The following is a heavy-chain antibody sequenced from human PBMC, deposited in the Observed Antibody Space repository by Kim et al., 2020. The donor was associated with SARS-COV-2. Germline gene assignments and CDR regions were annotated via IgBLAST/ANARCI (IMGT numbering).Heavy chain of an antibody. D-gene: IGHD6-13*01. V-gene: IGHV6-1*01. CDR1: GDSVSSNSAA. CDR2: TYYRSKWYN. Sequence: SQTLSLTCAISGDSVSSNSAAWNWIRQSPSRGLEWLGRTYYRSKWYNDYAVSVKSRITINPDTSKNQFSLQLNSVTPEDTAVYYCARDHPLLAAAGLIYYYYGMDVWGQGTTVTVSS. J-gene: IGHJ6*02. CDR3: ARDHPLLAAAGLIYYYYGMDV.